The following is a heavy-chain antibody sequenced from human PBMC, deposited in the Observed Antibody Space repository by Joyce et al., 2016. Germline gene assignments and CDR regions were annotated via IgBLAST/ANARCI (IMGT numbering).Heavy chain of an antibody. CDR1: GFTISAYG. CDR2: IWYDGQNR. D-gene: IGHD6-19*01. J-gene: IGHJ4*02. Sequence: QVQLVESGGGVVQPGTSLRLSCEVTGFTISAYGMHWVRQAPGKGLEWVGVIWYDGQNRYYGESVKGRFSISRDDTKNTVYLQMDGLSAEDTAMYYCARDRGSSGFHFDDWGQGTLVSVSS. CDR3: ARDRGSSGFHFDD. V-gene: IGHV3-33*01.